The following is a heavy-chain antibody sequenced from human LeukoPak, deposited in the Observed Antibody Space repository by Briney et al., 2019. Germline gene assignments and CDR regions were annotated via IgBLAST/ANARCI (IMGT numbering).Heavy chain of an antibody. Sequence: GASVKVSCKASGGTFSSYAISWVRQAPGQGLEWMGGIIPIFGTANYAQKFQGRVTITTDESTSTAYMELSSLRSEDTAVYYCARGGGSTWTQRGYFQHWGQGTLVTVSS. D-gene: IGHD6-13*01. CDR1: GGTFSSYA. J-gene: IGHJ1*01. CDR3: ARGGGSTWTQRGYFQH. V-gene: IGHV1-69*05. CDR2: IIPIFGTA.